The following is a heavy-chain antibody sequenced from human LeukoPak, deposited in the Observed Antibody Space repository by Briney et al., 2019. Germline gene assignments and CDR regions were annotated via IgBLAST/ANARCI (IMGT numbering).Heavy chain of an antibody. Sequence: GGSLRLSYAASGFTFSSYYMTWVRQAPGKGLEWVSSISRSSRNIFYADSVKGRFTISRDNSKNTLYLQMNSLRADDAAVYFCAKNSGYSWQYFFDYWGQGTLVTVSS. V-gene: IGHV3-21*04. CDR2: ISRSSRNI. CDR1: GFTFSSYY. D-gene: IGHD6-25*01. J-gene: IGHJ4*02. CDR3: AKNSGYSWQYFFDY.